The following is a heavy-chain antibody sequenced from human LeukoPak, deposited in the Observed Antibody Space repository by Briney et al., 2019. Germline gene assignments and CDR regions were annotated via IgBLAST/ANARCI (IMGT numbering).Heavy chain of an antibody. D-gene: IGHD3/OR15-3a*01. CDR1: GYTFTNYG. CDR3: ARWGLVAQGTYYYMDV. J-gene: IGHJ6*03. CDR2: INAYNGDT. V-gene: IGHV1-18*01. Sequence: GASVKVSCKASGYTFTNYGVSWVRQAPGQGLEWMGWINAYNGDTHYAQNLQGRLTMTTDTSTSMAFMELRSLRPDDTAVYFCARWGLVAQGTYYYMDVWGRGTTVTVSS.